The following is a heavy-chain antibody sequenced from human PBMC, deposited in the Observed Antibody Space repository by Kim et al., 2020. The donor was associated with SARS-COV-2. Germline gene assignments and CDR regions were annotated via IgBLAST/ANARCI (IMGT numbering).Heavy chain of an antibody. V-gene: IGHV3-23*01. Sequence: GGSLRLSCAASGFTFSSYAMSWVRQAPGKGLEWVSAISGSGGSTYYADSVKGRFTISRDNSKNTLYLQMNSLRAEDTAVYYCAKDLRGSGGWGYFDYWGQGTLVTVSS. CDR1: GFTFSSYA. D-gene: IGHD6-19*01. CDR2: ISGSGGST. CDR3: AKDLRGSGGWGYFDY. J-gene: IGHJ4*01.